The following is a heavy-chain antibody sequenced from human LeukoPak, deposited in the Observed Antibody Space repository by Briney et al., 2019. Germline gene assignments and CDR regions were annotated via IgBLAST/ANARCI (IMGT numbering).Heavy chain of an antibody. V-gene: IGHV4-39*07. D-gene: IGHD2-2*01. J-gene: IGHJ6*03. CDR1: GGSISSSSYY. Sequence: SETLSLTCTVSGGSISSSSYYWGWIRQPPGKGLEWIGEINHSGSTSYNPSLKSRVTISVDTSKNQFSLKLSSVTAADTAVYYCARGRRSIVVVPAARRGYYYMDVWGNGTTVTVSS. CDR3: ARGRRSIVVVPAARRGYYYMDV. CDR2: INHSGST.